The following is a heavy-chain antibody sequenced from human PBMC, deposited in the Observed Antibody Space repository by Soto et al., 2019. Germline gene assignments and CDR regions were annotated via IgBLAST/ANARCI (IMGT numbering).Heavy chain of an antibody. CDR3: ARSGSGIYERSKYYFYGLDV. J-gene: IGHJ6*02. Sequence: GESLKISCKGSGYSFTTYWIGWVCQMPGKGLEWMGIIYPGDSDTKYSPSFQGQVTISADRSTSTAFLQWSSLKASDTAMYYCARSGSGIYERSKYYFYGLDVWGQGTTVTVSS. D-gene: IGHD3-10*01. V-gene: IGHV5-51*01. CDR2: IYPGDSDT. CDR1: GYSFTTYW.